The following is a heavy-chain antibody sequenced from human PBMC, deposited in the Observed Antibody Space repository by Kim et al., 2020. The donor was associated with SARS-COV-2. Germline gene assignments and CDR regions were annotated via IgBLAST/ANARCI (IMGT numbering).Heavy chain of an antibody. J-gene: IGHJ4*02. V-gene: IGHV4-34*01. D-gene: IGHD2-2*01. CDR1: GGSFSGYY. CDR3: ARGGVVPAASLGY. CDR2: INHSGST. Sequence: SETLSLTCAIYGGSFSGYYWSWIRQPPGKGLEWIGEINHSGSTNYNPSLKSRVTISVDTSKNQFSLKLSSVTAADTAVYYCARGGVVPAASLGYWGQGTLVTVSS.